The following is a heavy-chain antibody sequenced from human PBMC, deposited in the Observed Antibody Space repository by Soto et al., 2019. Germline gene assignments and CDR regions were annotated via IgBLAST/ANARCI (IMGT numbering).Heavy chain of an antibody. CDR3: ARGAPPTVTTRFDP. CDR1: GGTFSSYA. D-gene: IGHD4-17*01. CDR2: IIPIFGTA. J-gene: IGHJ5*02. Sequence: QVQLVQSGAEAKKPGSSVKVSCKASGGTFSSYAISWVRQAPGQGLEWMGGIIPIFGTANYAQKFQGRVTITADESMSTAYMELGSLRSEDTAVYYCARGAPPTVTTRFDPWGQGTLVTVSS. V-gene: IGHV1-69*12.